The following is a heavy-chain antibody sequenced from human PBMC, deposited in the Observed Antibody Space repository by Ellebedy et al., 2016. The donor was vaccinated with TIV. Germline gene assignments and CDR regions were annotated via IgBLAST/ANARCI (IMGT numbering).Heavy chain of an antibody. D-gene: IGHD6-19*01. J-gene: IGHJ4*02. CDR1: GGSFRGYY. CDR2: VNQSGRT. Sequence: SETLSLTCGVYGGSFRGYYWSWVRQPPGKGLAWIGEVNQSGRTNYQPSLKSRVTISVDTSKNQFSLRLSSVPAADTAVYYCAEGRSGWYYFDYWGQGTLVTVSS. V-gene: IGHV4-34*01. CDR3: AEGRSGWYYFDY.